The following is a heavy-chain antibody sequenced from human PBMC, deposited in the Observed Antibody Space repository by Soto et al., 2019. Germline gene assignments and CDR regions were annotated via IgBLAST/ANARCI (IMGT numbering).Heavy chain of an antibody. CDR3: STRAYDANGYYRFDP. D-gene: IGHD3-22*01. J-gene: IGHJ5*01. CDR2: INHSGRV. Sequence: SETLPLTCAVYGGSFSGHSWTWIRQSTGKGLEWIGDINHSGRVNYSPSLKSRVTISLDTSKNQFSLTLSAETAADTAMYYCSTRAYDANGYYRFDPWGQGTVVTVSS. V-gene: IGHV4-34*01. CDR1: GGSFSGHS.